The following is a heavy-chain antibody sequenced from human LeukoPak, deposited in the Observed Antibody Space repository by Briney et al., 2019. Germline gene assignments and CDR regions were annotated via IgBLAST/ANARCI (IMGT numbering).Heavy chain of an antibody. D-gene: IGHD2-15*01. J-gene: IGHJ6*02. CDR2: IYYSGST. CDR3: ARLQCSGGSCYSYYYYYGMDV. Sequence: SETLSLTCAVYGGSFSGYYWSWIRQPPGKGLEWIGYIYYSGSTNYNPSLKSRVTISVDTSKNQFSLRLSSVTAADTAVYYCARLQCSGGSCYSYYYYYGMDVWGQGTTVTVSS. V-gene: IGHV4-59*08. CDR1: GGSFSGYY.